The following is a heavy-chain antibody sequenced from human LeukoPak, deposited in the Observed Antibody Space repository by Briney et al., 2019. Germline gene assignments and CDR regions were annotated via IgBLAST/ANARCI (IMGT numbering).Heavy chain of an antibody. CDR2: IYYTGNT. J-gene: IGHJ4*02. CDR3: TRHADTAILTPTDY. D-gene: IGHD5-18*01. CDR1: GGSISGYF. V-gene: IGHV4-59*08. Sequence: SETLSLTCTVSGGSISGYFWYWMRQSPGKGLESIGYIYYTGNTKYNPSLKSRVTISVDTSKNQFSLKLSSVTAADTAVYYCTRHADTAILTPTDYWGQGTLVTVSS.